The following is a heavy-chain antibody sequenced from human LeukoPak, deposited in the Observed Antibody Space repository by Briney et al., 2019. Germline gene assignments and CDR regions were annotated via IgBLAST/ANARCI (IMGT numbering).Heavy chain of an antibody. J-gene: IGHJ5*02. CDR3: ARVGRKGVVAAARVTAIPLYWFDP. D-gene: IGHD2-21*02. V-gene: IGHV4-34*01. CDR1: GGSFSGYY. CDR2: INHSGST. Sequence: PSETLSLTCAVYGGSFSGYYWSWIRQPPGKGLEWIGEINHSGSTNYNPSLKSRVTISVDTSKNQFSLKLSSVTAADTAVYYCARVGRKGVVAAARVTAIPLYWFDPWGQGTLVTVSS.